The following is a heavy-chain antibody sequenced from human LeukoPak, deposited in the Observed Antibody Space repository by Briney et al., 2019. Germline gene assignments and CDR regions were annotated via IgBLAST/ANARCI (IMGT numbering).Heavy chain of an antibody. J-gene: IGHJ3*02. CDR2: INHSGST. D-gene: IGHD3-16*02. V-gene: IGHV4-34*01. Sequence: SETLSLTCAVYGGSFSGYYWSWIRQPPGKGLEWIGEINHSGSTNYYPSLKSRVTISVGTSKNQFSLKLSSVTAADTAVYYCARGPPYDYIWGSYRWQAFDIWGQGTMVTVSS. CDR3: ARGPPYDYIWGSYRWQAFDI. CDR1: GGSFSGYY.